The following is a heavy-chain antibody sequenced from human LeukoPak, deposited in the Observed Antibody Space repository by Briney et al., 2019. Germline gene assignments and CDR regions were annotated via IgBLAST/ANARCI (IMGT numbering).Heavy chain of an antibody. CDR2: INGSGGST. V-gene: IGHV3-23*01. CDR3: AKVGYYYDSSGYYPLFDY. Sequence: GGSLRLSCAASGFTFSSYAMSWVRQAPGKGLEWVSAINGSGGSTYYADSVKGRFTISRDNSKNTLYLQMNSLRAEDTAVYYCAKVGYYYDSSGYYPLFDYWGQGTLVTVSS. CDR1: GFTFSSYA. J-gene: IGHJ4*02. D-gene: IGHD3-22*01.